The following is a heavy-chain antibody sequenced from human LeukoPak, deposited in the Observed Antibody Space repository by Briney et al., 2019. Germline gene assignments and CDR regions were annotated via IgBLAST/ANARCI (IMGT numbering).Heavy chain of an antibody. V-gene: IGHV1-46*01. CDR1: GYTFTGYY. CDR3: ARGAGYTYGSFDY. Sequence: GASVKVSCKASGYTFTGYYMHWVRQAPGQGLEWMAIINPSGGTTNYAQKFQGRVTMTRDTSTSTVYMELSSLRSEDTAVYYCARGAGYTYGSFDYWGQGILITVSS. D-gene: IGHD5-18*01. J-gene: IGHJ4*02. CDR2: INPSGGTT.